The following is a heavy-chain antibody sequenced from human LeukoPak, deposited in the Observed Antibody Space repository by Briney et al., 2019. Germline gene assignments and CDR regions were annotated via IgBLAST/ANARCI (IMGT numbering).Heavy chain of an antibody. D-gene: IGHD3-10*01. CDR1: GFTFSSYG. CDR3: AISNVLLWFGESTLPDY. Sequence: QSGGSLRLSCAASGFTFSSYGMHWVRQAPGKGLEWVAFIRYDGSNKYYADSVKGRFTISRDNSKNTLYLQMNSLRAEDTAVYYCAISNVLLWFGESTLPDYWGQGTLVTVSS. V-gene: IGHV3-30*02. CDR2: IRYDGSNK. J-gene: IGHJ4*02.